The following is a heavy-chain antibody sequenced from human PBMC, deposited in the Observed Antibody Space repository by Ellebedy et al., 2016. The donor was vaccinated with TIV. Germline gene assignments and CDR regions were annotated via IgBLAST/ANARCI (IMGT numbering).Heavy chain of an antibody. CDR3: ARLRPKILAVAGADAFDI. V-gene: IGHV4-59*08. Sequence: SETLSLXCTVSGGSISSYYWSWIRQPPGKGLEWIGYIYYSGSTNYNPSLKSRVTISVDTSKNQFSLKLSSVTAADTAVYYCARLRPKILAVAGADAFDIWGQGTMVTVSS. CDR2: IYYSGST. J-gene: IGHJ3*02. CDR1: GGSISSYY. D-gene: IGHD6-19*01.